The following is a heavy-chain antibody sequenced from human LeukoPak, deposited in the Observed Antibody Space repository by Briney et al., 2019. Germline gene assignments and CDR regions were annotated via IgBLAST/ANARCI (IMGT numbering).Heavy chain of an antibody. J-gene: IGHJ4*02. CDR3: ARDRRGWTGDYFDY. Sequence: PGGSLRLSCAASGFTFSSYNMNWVRQAPGKGLEWVSSISSSSSYIYYADSVKGRFTISRDNAKNSLYLQMNSLRAEDTAVYYCARDRRGWTGDYFDYWGQGTLVTVSS. CDR2: ISSSSSYI. CDR1: GFTFSSYN. V-gene: IGHV3-21*01. D-gene: IGHD1-14*01.